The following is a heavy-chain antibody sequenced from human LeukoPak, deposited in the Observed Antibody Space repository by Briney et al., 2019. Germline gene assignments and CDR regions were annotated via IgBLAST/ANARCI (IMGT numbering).Heavy chain of an antibody. CDR2: TYYRSKWNY. D-gene: IGHD3-3*01. CDR1: GDSVSSKTAA. Sequence: SQTLSLTCAISGDSVSSKTAAWYWIRQSPSRGLEWLGRTYYRSKWNYQYADSVRSRITIKVDTSKNQFSLQLNSVTPEDAALYYCARDPSDDQGLDYWGQGTLVTVSS. J-gene: IGHJ4*02. V-gene: IGHV6-1*01. CDR3: ARDPSDDQGLDY.